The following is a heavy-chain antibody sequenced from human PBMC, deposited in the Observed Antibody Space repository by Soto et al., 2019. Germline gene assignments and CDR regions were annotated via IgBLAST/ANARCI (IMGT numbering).Heavy chain of an antibody. Sequence: QVQLVQSGAEVKKPGASVKVSCKASGYTFTSYGISWVRQASGQGLEWMGWISAYNGNTKYAQKLQGRVTMTTDTPTSTAYRELRSLRSDDTAVYYCARDEAYKWNDGGWFDPWGQGTLVTVSS. CDR1: GYTFTSYG. J-gene: IGHJ5*02. D-gene: IGHD1-1*01. V-gene: IGHV1-18*01. CDR3: ARDEAYKWNDGGWFDP. CDR2: ISAYNGNT.